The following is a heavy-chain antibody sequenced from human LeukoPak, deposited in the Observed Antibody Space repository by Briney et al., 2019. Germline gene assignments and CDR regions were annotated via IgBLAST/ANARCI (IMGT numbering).Heavy chain of an antibody. CDR3: ARDVSRRYFADWFDP. J-gene: IGHJ5*02. CDR1: GFTVSSNY. CDR2: IYSGGST. Sequence: GGSLRLSCAASGFTVSSNYMSWVRQAPGKGLEWVSVIYSGGSTYYADSVKGRFTISRDNSKNTLYLQMNSLRAEDTAVYYCARDVSRRYFADWFDPWGQGTLVTVSS. V-gene: IGHV3-66*02. D-gene: IGHD3-22*01.